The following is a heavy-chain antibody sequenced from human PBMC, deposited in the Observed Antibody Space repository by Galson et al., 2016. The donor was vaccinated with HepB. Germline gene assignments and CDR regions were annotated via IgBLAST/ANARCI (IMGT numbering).Heavy chain of an antibody. CDR3: AKDQITMVRGVGGMDV. D-gene: IGHD3-10*01. Sequence: SLRLSCAVSGFTFTSYGMHWVRQAPVKGLEWVTAISKDGSNQYYVDSVKGRFTISRDNSKNTLYLRMNSLRTEDTAMYYCAKDQITMVRGVGGMDVWGQGTTVTVSS. J-gene: IGHJ6*02. V-gene: IGHV3-30*18. CDR2: ISKDGSNQ. CDR1: GFTFTSYG.